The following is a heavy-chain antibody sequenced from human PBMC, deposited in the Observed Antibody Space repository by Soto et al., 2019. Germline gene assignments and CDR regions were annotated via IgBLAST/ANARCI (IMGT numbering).Heavy chain of an antibody. Sequence: QVQLVESGGGVVQPGRSLRLSCAASGFTFSSYAMHWVRQAPGKGLEWVALISYDGSNTYYADSVKGRFTISRDNSKNTLYLQMNSLRAEDTAVYYCARTVLRTVTTYHYGMDVWGQGTTVTVSS. CDR1: GFTFSSYA. V-gene: IGHV3-30-3*01. CDR3: ARTVLRTVTTYHYGMDV. CDR2: ISYDGSNT. D-gene: IGHD4-17*01. J-gene: IGHJ6*02.